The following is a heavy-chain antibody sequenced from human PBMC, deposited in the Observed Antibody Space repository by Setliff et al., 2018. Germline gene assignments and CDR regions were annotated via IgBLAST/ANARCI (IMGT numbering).Heavy chain of an antibody. Sequence: SETLSLTCTVSGGSISSSSYYWGWIRQPPGKGLEWTGNINYSGSTYYNPSLKSRVTISVDTSKNQFSLKLSSVTAADTAVYYCARGLVTIFGVVIMSPPWFDPWGQGTLVTVSS. V-gene: IGHV4-39*07. CDR3: ARGLVTIFGVVIMSPPWFDP. CDR2: INYSGST. D-gene: IGHD3-3*01. J-gene: IGHJ5*02. CDR1: GGSISSSSYY.